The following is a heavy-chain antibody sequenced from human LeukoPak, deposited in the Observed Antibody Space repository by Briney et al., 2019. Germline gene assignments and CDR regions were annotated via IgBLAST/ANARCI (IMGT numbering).Heavy chain of an antibody. V-gene: IGHV3-7*05. Sequence: PGGSLRLSCAGSGITLSTYWMSWIRQAPGKGLEWVGNIKQDGSEKYFVDSLRGRFTISRDNAKNSLFLQMNSLRAEDTAAYYCARDQGAFDMGGQGTMVTVSS. CDR1: GITLSTYW. CDR2: IKQDGSEK. CDR3: ARDQGAFDM. J-gene: IGHJ3*02.